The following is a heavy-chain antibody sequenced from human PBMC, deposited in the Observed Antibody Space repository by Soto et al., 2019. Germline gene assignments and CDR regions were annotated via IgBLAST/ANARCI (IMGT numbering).Heavy chain of an antibody. J-gene: IGHJ4*02. Sequence: EVQVVESGGGLVQPGGSLRLSCTTSGFTFRTFGMSWVRQAPGKGLEWVSYISDNSRHIYYADSVKGRFSISRDNGENSLTLQMNGLRDEDAALYFCARDKTGFGAIDYWGQGTLVTVSS. V-gene: IGHV3-48*02. CDR3: ARDKTGFGAIDY. CDR1: GFTFRTFG. D-gene: IGHD3-16*01. CDR2: ISDNSRHI.